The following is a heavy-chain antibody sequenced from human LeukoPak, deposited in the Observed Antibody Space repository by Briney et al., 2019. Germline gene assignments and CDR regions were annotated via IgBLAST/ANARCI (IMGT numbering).Heavy chain of an antibody. CDR3: ARARTIFGVILFDY. Sequence: TSETLSLTCAVYGGSFSGYYWSWIRQPPGKGLERIGEINHSGSTNYNPSLKSRVTISVDTSKNQFSLKLSSVTAADTAVYYCARARTIFGVILFDYSGQGTLVTVSS. V-gene: IGHV4-34*01. CDR2: INHSGST. J-gene: IGHJ4*02. D-gene: IGHD3-3*01. CDR1: GGSFSGYY.